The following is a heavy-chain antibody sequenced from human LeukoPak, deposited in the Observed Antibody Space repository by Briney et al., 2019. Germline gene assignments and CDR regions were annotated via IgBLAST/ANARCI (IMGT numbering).Heavy chain of an antibody. CDR1: GFTFSSYE. CDR2: ISSSSSYI. V-gene: IGHV3-21*01. Sequence: GGSLRLSCAASGFTFSSYEMNWVRQAPGKGLEWVSSISSSSSYIYYADSVKGRFTISRDNAKNSLYLQMNSLRAEDTAVYYCAGDPLVGFHYWGQGTLVTVSS. CDR3: AGDPLVGFHY. D-gene: IGHD2-15*01. J-gene: IGHJ4*02.